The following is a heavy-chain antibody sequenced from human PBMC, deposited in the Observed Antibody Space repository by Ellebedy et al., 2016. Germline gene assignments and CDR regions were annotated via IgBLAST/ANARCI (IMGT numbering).Heavy chain of an antibody. CDR1: GGSIRSYY. J-gene: IGHJ2*01. V-gene: IGHV4-59*01. Sequence: SETLSLTCTVSGGSIRSYYWNWIRQPPGKGLEYIGYFYYSGNTNYNPSLKSRVTISVDTSKNQFSLRLSSVTAADTAVYYCARGRGSANWYFDLWGRGTLVTVSS. CDR2: FYYSGNT. CDR3: ARGRGSANWYFDL. D-gene: IGHD3-10*01.